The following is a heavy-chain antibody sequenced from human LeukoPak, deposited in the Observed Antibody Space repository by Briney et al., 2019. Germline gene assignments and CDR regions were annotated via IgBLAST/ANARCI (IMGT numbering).Heavy chain of an antibody. CDR3: ARGGVILTGYSTSVAFDI. CDR2: IIPIFGTA. V-gene: IGHV1-69*13. CDR1: GYTFTSYG. D-gene: IGHD3-9*01. J-gene: IGHJ3*02. Sequence: SVKVSCKASGYTFTSYGISWVRQAPGQGLEWMGGIIPIFGTANYAQKFQGRVTITADESTSTAYMELSSLRSEDTAVYYCARGGVILTGYSTSVAFDIWGQGTMVTVSS.